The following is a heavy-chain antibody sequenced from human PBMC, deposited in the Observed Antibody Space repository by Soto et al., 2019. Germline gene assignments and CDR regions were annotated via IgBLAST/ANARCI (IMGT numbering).Heavy chain of an antibody. J-gene: IGHJ4*02. CDR1: GGSISSGGYY. CDR3: AGIYSGSPGGTSRY. CDR2: IYYSGST. D-gene: IGHD1-26*01. Sequence: QVQLQESGPGLVKPSQTLSLTCTVSGGSISSGGYYWSWIRQHPGKGLEWIGYIYYSGSTYYNPSPKSRVTISAKTSKKQFSLKLSSVTAAETAVYYCAGIYSGSPGGTSRYWGQGTLVTVSS. V-gene: IGHV4-31*03.